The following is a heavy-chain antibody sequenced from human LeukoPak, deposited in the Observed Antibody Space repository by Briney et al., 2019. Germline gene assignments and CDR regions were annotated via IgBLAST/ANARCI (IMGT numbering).Heavy chain of an antibody. Sequence: GGSLRLSCAASGFTFSSYAMSWVRQAPGKGLEWVANIQQDGSAKYYVDSVKGRFTISRDNAKNSLYLQMNSLRAEDTAVYYCARFSLYDNSGYYSWLFDFWGQGTLVTVSS. D-gene: IGHD3-22*01. J-gene: IGHJ4*02. V-gene: IGHV3-7*01. CDR1: GFTFSSYA. CDR2: IQQDGSAK. CDR3: ARFSLYDNSGYYSWLFDF.